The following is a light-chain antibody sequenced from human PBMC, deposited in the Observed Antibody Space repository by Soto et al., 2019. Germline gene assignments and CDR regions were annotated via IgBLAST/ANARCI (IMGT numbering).Light chain of an antibody. CDR2: GAS. CDR1: QSVSSSY. V-gene: IGKV3-20*01. CDR3: QQYGSSPAT. J-gene: IGKJ1*01. Sequence: EIVLTQSPGTLSLSPGERATLSCRASQSVSSSYLAWYQQKPGQAPRLLIYGASSRATGIPDRFSGSGSGTDFTLTISRLEPEDFAVYYCQQYGSSPATFGQWTKVEIK.